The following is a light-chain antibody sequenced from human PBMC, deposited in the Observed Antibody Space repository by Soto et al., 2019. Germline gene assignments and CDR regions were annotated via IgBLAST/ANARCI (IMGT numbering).Light chain of an antibody. V-gene: IGKV1-33*01. CDR3: QQYDNLLVT. CDR2: DAS. J-gene: IGKJ4*01. CDR1: QDISNY. Sequence: DIQMTQSPSSLSASLGDRVTITCQASQDISNYLNWYQQKPGKAPKLLIYDASNLETGVPSRFSGSGSGTDFTFTISSLQPEDIATYFCQQYDNLLVTFGGATKVEIK.